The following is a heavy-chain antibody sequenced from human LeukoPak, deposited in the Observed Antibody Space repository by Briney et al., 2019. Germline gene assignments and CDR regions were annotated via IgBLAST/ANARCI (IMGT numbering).Heavy chain of an antibody. CDR2: ISDSSGTI. D-gene: IGHD3-9*01. Sequence: QPGGSLRLSCAASGFTFSSYGMNWVRQAPGKGLEWVSYISDSSGTIYYADSVKGRLTISRDNAKNSLYLQMNSLRAEDTAVYYCARWGATGYGDYWGQGTLVTVSS. CDR1: GFTFSSYG. CDR3: ARWGATGYGDY. V-gene: IGHV3-48*03. J-gene: IGHJ4*02.